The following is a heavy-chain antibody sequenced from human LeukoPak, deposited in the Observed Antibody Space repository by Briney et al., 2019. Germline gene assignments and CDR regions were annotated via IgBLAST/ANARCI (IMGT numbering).Heavy chain of an antibody. CDR2: ISGSGGST. D-gene: IGHD3-22*01. Sequence: GGSLRLSCAASGFTFSSYAMSWARQAPGKGLEWVSAISGSGGSTYYADSVKGRFTISRDNSKNTLYLQMNSLRAEDTAVYYCASWPTYYYDSSGYYRFVGGIVDGYWGQGTLVTVSS. CDR3: ASWPTYYYDSSGYYRFVGGIVDGY. J-gene: IGHJ4*02. CDR1: GFTFSSYA. V-gene: IGHV3-23*01.